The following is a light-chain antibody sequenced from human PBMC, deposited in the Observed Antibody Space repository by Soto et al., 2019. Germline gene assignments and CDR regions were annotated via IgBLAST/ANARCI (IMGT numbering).Light chain of an antibody. V-gene: IGKV3-11*01. CDR2: RAS. J-gene: IGKJ2*02. Sequence: ETVLTQSPATMSLSPGERATLSCRASQSISSSLAWYQQKPGQAPRLLIYRASNRATGIPARFSGSGSGTDCTLTISGLEPEEFAVYYCQQRTNMCTFGQGTKLEI. CDR3: QQRTNMCT. CDR1: QSISSS.